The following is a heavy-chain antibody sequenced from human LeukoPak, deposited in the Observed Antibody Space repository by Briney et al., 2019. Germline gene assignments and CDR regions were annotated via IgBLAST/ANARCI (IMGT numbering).Heavy chain of an antibody. V-gene: IGHV4-34*01. CDR3: ARGLSAIAH. CDR1: GGSFSGYY. D-gene: IGHD2-21*02. Sequence: SETLSLTCAVYGGSFSGYYWSWIRQPPGKGLEWIGEINHSGSTNYNPSLKSRVTISVDTSKNQFSLKLSSVTAADTAVYYCARGLSAIAHWGQGTLVTVSS. J-gene: IGHJ4*02. CDR2: INHSGST.